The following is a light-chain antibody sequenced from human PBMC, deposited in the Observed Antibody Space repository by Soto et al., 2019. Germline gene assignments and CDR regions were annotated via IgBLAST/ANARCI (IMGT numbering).Light chain of an antibody. CDR1: SSSIGNNY. CDR2: DNT. V-gene: IGLV1-51*01. Sequence: QSVLTQPPSVSAAPGQKVTISCSGSSSSIGNNYVSWYQQFPGTATKIIIYDNTERPSGIPDRFSGSKSSTSATLGITGLQTGDEADYYCGTWDSSLSVGVFGGGTQLTVL. J-gene: IGLJ3*02. CDR3: GTWDSSLSVGV.